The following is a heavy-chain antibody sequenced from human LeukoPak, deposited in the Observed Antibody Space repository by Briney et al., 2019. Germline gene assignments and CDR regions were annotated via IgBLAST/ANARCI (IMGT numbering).Heavy chain of an antibody. Sequence: PSETLSLTCTVSGGSISSSSYYWGWIRQPPGKGLEWIGSIYYSGSTYYNPSLKSRVTISVDTSKNQFSLKLSSVTAADTAVYYCARQLLWFGELLRNWFDPWGQGTMVTVSS. D-gene: IGHD3-10*01. CDR2: IYYSGST. CDR1: GGSISSSSYY. V-gene: IGHV4-39*01. CDR3: ARQLLWFGELLRNWFDP. J-gene: IGHJ3*01.